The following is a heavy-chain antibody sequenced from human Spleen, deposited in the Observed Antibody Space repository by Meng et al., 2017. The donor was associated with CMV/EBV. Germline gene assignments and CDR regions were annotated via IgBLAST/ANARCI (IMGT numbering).Heavy chain of an antibody. CDR2: IKQDGSEK. D-gene: IGHD6-19*01. Sequence: GGSLRLSCAASGFTFRSYWISWVRQAPGKGLEWVANIKQDGSEKHYLDSVKGRFTISRDNARNSVFLLMGSLRAEDTAFYYCARDALSSGGDYWGQGALVTVSS. V-gene: IGHV3-7*01. J-gene: IGHJ4*02. CDR3: ARDALSSGGDY. CDR1: GFTFRSYW.